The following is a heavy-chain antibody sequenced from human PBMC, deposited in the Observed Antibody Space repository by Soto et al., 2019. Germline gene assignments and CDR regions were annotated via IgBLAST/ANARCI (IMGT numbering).Heavy chain of an antibody. J-gene: IGHJ3*02. CDR1: GFTFSNYG. V-gene: IGHV3-30*18. Sequence: QVQLVESGGGVVQPGRSLRLSCAAPGFTFSNYGLHWVRRAPGKGLEWVATISKDIRTQYYRDSVQSLFTIPTDNSKNALYLEMKRLRVEETAVYCCAESLRRLGGLDIWGQGTMVTVCS. D-gene: IGHD1-26*01. CDR3: AESLRRLGGLDI. CDR2: ISKDIRTQ.